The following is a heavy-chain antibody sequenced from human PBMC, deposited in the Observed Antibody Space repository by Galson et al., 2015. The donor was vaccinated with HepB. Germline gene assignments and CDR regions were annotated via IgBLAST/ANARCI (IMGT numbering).Heavy chain of an antibody. CDR3: ARDFGGVAAAGTVGAFDI. J-gene: IGHJ3*02. CDR2: IWYDGSKK. Sequence: SLRLSCAASGFTFSSYGMHWVRQAPGKGLEWVAVIWYDGSKKYYGDSVKGRFTISRDNSKNTLFLQMNSLRAEDTAVYYCARDFGGVAAAGTVGAFDIWGQGTMVTVSS. V-gene: IGHV3-33*08. D-gene: IGHD6-13*01. CDR1: GFTFSSYG.